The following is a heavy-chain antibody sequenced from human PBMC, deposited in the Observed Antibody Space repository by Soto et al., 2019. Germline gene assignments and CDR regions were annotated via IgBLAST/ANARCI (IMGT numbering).Heavy chain of an antibody. V-gene: IGHV3-30*18. CDR2: ISDDGRNK. CDR3: AKDLNAFWSGLDY. J-gene: IGHJ4*02. CDR1: GFTFSNYG. D-gene: IGHD3-3*01. Sequence: QVQLVESGGGAVQPGRSLRLSCAASGFTFSNYGMHWVRQAPGKGLEWVAVISDDGRNKYYVDSVKGRFTISRDNSKNTLYLQMNSLRGDDTAMFYCAKDLNAFWSGLDYWGQGTLVTVSS.